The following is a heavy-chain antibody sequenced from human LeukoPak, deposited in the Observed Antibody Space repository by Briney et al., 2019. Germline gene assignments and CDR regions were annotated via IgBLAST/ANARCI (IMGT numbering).Heavy chain of an antibody. Sequence: PGGSLRLSCAASGFTFSSYEMNWVRQAPGKGLEWVSYISSSGSTIYYADSVKGRFTISRDNAKNSLYLQMNSLRAEDTAVYHCARVRSPRIAAAGVWGQGTTVTVSS. V-gene: IGHV3-48*03. D-gene: IGHD6-13*01. CDR2: ISSSGSTI. CDR3: ARVRSPRIAAAGV. J-gene: IGHJ6*02. CDR1: GFTFSSYE.